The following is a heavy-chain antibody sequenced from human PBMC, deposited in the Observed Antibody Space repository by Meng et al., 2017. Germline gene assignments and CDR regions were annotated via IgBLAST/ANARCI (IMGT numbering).Heavy chain of an antibody. D-gene: IGHD3-22*01. CDR2: IYWDDDK. Sequence: QITLKDSGPTLVHPTQTLTLTCPFSGFSLSTSGVGVGWIRQPPGKALEWLALIYWDDDKRYSPSLKSRLTITKDTSKNQVVLTMTNMDPVDTATYYCAHSILGYYDSSGPYFDYWGQGTLVTVSS. CDR1: GFSLSTSGVG. V-gene: IGHV2-5*02. CDR3: AHSILGYYDSSGPYFDY. J-gene: IGHJ4*02.